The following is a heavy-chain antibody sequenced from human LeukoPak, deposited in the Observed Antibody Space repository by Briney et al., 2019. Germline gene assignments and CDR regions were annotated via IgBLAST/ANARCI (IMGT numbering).Heavy chain of an antibody. V-gene: IGHV3-66*01. CDR3: ARDRTRFSSTSAKLRGYYYGMDA. CDR1: GFTVSSKY. D-gene: IGHD2-2*01. J-gene: IGHJ6*02. CDR2: IYNDDST. Sequence: GGSLRLSCAASGFTVSSKYMSWVRQAPGKGLEWVSVIYNDDSTYYADSVQGRFTISRDNSKNTLFLQMNSLRAEDTAVYYCARDRTRFSSTSAKLRGYYYGMDAWGQGTTVTVSS.